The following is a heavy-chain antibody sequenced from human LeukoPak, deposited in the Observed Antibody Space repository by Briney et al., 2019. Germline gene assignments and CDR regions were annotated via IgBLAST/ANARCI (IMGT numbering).Heavy chain of an antibody. V-gene: IGHV3-23*01. J-gene: IGHJ4*02. CDR2: ISGSGGSGGNT. Sequence: GGSLRLSCAASGFTFSTYAMSWVRQAPGKGLEWVSGISGSGGSGGNTNYADSVKGRFTISRDNSKNTLYLQMNSLKTEDTAVYYCTTGRHYYDSSGYYADYWGQGTLVTVSS. CDR1: GFTFSTYA. CDR3: TTGRHYYDSSGYYADY. D-gene: IGHD3-22*01.